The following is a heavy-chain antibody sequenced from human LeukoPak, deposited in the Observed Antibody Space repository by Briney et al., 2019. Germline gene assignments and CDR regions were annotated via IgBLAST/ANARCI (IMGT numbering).Heavy chain of an antibody. CDR3: ARHYTYSNWYFDL. J-gene: IGHJ2*01. D-gene: IGHD3-16*01. CDR2: IYYSGST. V-gene: IGHV4-39*01. CDR1: GASVGTSDYF. Sequence: SETLSLTCSVSGASVGTSDYFWVWIRQPPGKGLEWIATIYYSGSTFYNPSLNSRATMSVDPSKNQFSLKLSSVTAADTAVYYCARHYTYSNWYFDLWGRGTLVTVSS.